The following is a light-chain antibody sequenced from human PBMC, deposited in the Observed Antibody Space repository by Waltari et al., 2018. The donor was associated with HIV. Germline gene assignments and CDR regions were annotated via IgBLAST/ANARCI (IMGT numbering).Light chain of an antibody. CDR2: RNN. V-gene: IGLV1-47*01. CDR3: AAWDDSLSAVV. CDR1: SYNIGRKY. Sequence: QSVLTQPPSASGTPGQRVTISCSGSSYNIGRKYVSWFPQHPGTAPNLLMYRNNQRPSGVPDRVSGSKSGTSASLAISGLRAEDEADYYCAAWDDSLSAVVFGGGTKLTVL. J-gene: IGLJ3*02.